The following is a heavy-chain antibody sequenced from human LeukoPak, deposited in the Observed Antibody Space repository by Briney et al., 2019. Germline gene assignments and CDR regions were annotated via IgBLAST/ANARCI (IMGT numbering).Heavy chain of an antibody. CDR2: IYYSGST. CDR3: AREGRARGYSLDP. Sequence: SETLPLTCTVSGGSISSYYWSWIRQPPGKGLEWIGYIYYSGSTNYNPSLKSRVTISVDTSKNQFSLKLSSVTAADTAVYYCAREGRARGYSLDPWGQGTLVTVSS. CDR1: GGSISSYY. J-gene: IGHJ5*02. D-gene: IGHD5-18*01. V-gene: IGHV4-59*01.